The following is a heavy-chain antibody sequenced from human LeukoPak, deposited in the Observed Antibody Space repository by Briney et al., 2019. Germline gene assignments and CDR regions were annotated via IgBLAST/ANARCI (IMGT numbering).Heavy chain of an antibody. V-gene: IGHV4-59*08. Sequence: SETLSLTCAVYGGSFSSYYWSWIRQPPGKGLEWIGYIYYSGSTNYNPSLKSRVTISVDTSKNQFSLKLSSVTAADTAVYYCASSSWRNYYFDYWGQGTLVTVSS. CDR3: ASSSWRNYYFDY. D-gene: IGHD6-13*01. CDR2: IYYSGST. CDR1: GGSFSSYY. J-gene: IGHJ4*02.